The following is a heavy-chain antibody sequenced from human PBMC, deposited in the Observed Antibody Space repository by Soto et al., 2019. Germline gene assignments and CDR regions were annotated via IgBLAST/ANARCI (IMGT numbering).Heavy chain of an antibody. D-gene: IGHD3-10*01. V-gene: IGHV1-18*01. CDR2: LSAYNANT. J-gene: IGHJ4*02. CDR1: GYTFTSYG. CDR3: AREFRRFGEPGVYFDY. Sequence: GASVKVSCKASGYTFTSYGISWVRQAPGQGLEWMGWLSAYNANTNYAQKLQGRVTMTTDTSTSTAYMELRSLRSDDTAVYYCAREFRRFGEPGVYFDYWGQGTLVTVSS.